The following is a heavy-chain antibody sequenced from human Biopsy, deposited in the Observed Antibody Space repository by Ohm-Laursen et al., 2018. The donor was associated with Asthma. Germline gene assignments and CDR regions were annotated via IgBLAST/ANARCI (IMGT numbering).Heavy chain of an antibody. D-gene: IGHD3-22*01. Sequence: SLRLSCSASGFTFSNYAVSWVRQAPGKGLEWVSVIYSGGTSHTADSVRGRFTISRDYSKNTLYLQMHSLRAEDTAVYYCARGDSSNWSHYYFDYWGQGTLVTVSS. V-gene: IGHV3-23*03. J-gene: IGHJ4*02. CDR3: ARGDSSNWSHYYFDY. CDR1: GFTFSNYA. CDR2: IYSGGTS.